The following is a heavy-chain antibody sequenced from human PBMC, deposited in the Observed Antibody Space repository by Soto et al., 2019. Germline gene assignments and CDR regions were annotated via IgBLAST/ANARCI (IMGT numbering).Heavy chain of an antibody. CDR2: ISWNSGSI. Sequence: EVQLVESGGGLVQPGRSLRLSCAASGFTFDDYAMHWARQAPGKGLEWVSGISWNSGSIGYADSVKGRFTISRDNDKNSLYLQMNRLTAEDTALYYCAKGGYNWNSYLHYWGQGTLVTVSS. CDR3: AKGGYNWNSYLHY. V-gene: IGHV3-9*01. D-gene: IGHD1-7*01. CDR1: GFTFDDYA. J-gene: IGHJ4*02.